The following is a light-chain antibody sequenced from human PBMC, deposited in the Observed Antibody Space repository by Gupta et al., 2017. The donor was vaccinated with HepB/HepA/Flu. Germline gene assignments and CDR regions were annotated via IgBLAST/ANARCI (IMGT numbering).Light chain of an antibody. CDR2: AAS. V-gene: IGKV1-39*01. Sequence: MTQSPSSLSASVGDRVTLTCRASQNISRYLNWYQQKLGKAPKLLIYAASSLQSGVPSRFSGSGSGTDFTLTISSLQPEDFAIYYCQESDITPRTFGQGTKVEIK. J-gene: IGKJ1*01. CDR3: QESDITPRT. CDR1: QNISRY.